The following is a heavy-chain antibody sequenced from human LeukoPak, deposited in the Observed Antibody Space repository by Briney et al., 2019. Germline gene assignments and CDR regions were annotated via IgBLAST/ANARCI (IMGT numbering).Heavy chain of an antibody. Sequence: SETLSLTCTVSDGSISSTSYYWGWIRQPPGKGLEWIGTMYNSGSTYNNPSLKSRVTISVDTSKNQFSLKLSSVTAADTAVYYCAGGYSYGSTYYYMDVWGKGTTVTISS. CDR1: DGSISSTSYY. V-gene: IGHV4-39*07. CDR3: AGGYSYGSTYYYMDV. D-gene: IGHD5-18*01. CDR2: MYNSGST. J-gene: IGHJ6*03.